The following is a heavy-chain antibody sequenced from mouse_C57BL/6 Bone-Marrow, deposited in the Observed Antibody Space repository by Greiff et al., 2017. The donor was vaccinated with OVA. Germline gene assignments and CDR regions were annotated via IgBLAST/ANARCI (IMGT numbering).Heavy chain of an antibody. CDR1: GYTFTDSE. J-gene: IGHJ4*01. V-gene: IGHV1-15*01. D-gene: IGHD1-1*01. Sequence: QVQLQQSGAELVRPGASVTLSCKASGYTFTDSEMHWLKQPPVPGLECIVAIDPDTGGTAYNQKFKGKAILTADKSSSTAYMELRSLTSEDSAVYYCTRRAYYGSRAPLYAMDYWGQGTSVTVSS. CDR2: IDPDTGGT. CDR3: TRRAYYGSRAPLYAMDY.